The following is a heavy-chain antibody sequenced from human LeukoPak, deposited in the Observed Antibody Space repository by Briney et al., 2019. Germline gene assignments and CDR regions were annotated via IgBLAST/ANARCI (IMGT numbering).Heavy chain of an antibody. Sequence: PGGSLRLSCAASGFTVSSNYMSWVRQAPGKGLEWVSVIYSGGSTHYADSVKGRFTISRDNSKNTLYLQMNSLRAEDTAVYYCARSMITFGGVIVGFDYWGQGTLVTVSS. CDR1: GFTVSSNY. V-gene: IGHV3-66*02. CDR3: ARSMITFGGVIVGFDY. CDR2: IYSGGST. J-gene: IGHJ4*02. D-gene: IGHD3-16*02.